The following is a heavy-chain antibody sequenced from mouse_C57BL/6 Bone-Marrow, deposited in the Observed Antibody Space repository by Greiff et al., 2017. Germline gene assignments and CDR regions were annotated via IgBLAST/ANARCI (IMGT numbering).Heavy chain of an antibody. J-gene: IGHJ4*01. V-gene: IGHV8-8*01. CDR2: IWWDDDK. Sequence: VKLVESGPGILQPSQTLSLTCSFSGFSLSTFGMGVGWIRQPSGKGLDWLAHIWWDDDKYDNPALKSRLTISKDTSKKQVFLKIAHVDTADTATYYCARKADVLGRDYYAMDYWGQGTSVTVSS. CDR3: ARKADVLGRDYYAMDY. D-gene: IGHD6-1*01. CDR1: GFSLSTFGMG.